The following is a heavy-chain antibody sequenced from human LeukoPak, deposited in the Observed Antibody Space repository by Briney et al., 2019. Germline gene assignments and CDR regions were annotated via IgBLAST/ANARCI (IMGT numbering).Heavy chain of an antibody. V-gene: IGHV4-31*03. J-gene: IGHJ3*02. Sequence: SETLSLTCNVSGVSVSDGRYYWTWIRQPPAKGLEWIGYKYYSGSAKYNPSLKSRLTISIDTAKNQFSLQLSSVTAADTATYYCATPYCSSLSCLDVFNMWGQGTRVTVSS. CDR1: GVSVSDGRYY. CDR2: KYYSGSA. CDR3: ATPYCSSLSCLDVFNM. D-gene: IGHD2-2*01.